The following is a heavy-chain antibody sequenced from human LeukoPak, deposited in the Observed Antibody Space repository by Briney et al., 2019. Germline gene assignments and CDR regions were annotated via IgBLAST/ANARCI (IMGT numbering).Heavy chain of an antibody. J-gene: IGHJ4*02. CDR3: ARGRYSGSYLRAIPFDY. V-gene: IGHV1-46*01. CDR2: INPSGGST. CDR1: GYTFTSYY. D-gene: IGHD1-26*01. Sequence: GASVKVSCKASGYTFTSYYMHWVRQAPGQGLEWMGIINPSGGSTSYAQKFQGRVTMTRDTSTSTVYMELSSLRSEDTAVYYCARGRYSGSYLRAIPFDYWGQGTLVTVSS.